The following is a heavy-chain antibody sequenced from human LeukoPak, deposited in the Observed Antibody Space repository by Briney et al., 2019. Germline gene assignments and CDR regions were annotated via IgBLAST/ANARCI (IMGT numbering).Heavy chain of an antibody. V-gene: IGHV4-59*12. Sequence: PSETLSLTCTVSDGSINGYYWSWIRQPPGKGLDWIGYMYSGGTTNYNPSLKSRVTMSVDTSKNQFSLKLSSVTAADTAVYYCARDSSGWYYGGAFDIWGQGTMVTVSS. CDR3: ARDSSGWYYGGAFDI. D-gene: IGHD6-19*01. CDR2: MYSGGTT. J-gene: IGHJ3*02. CDR1: DGSINGYY.